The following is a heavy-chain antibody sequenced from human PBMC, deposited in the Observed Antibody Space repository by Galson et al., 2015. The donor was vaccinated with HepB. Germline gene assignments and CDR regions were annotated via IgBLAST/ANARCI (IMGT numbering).Heavy chain of an antibody. CDR1: GYIFTSYD. J-gene: IGHJ4*02. V-gene: IGHV1-8*01. Sequence: VKVSCKASGYIFTSYDINWVRQATGQGLEWMGWMNPNSGNTGYAQKFQGRVTMTRNTSISTAYMELNSLRSEDTAVYYCARVRSDTAIDYWGQGTLVTVSS. CDR3: ARVRSDTAIDY. CDR2: MNPNSGNT. D-gene: IGHD5-18*01.